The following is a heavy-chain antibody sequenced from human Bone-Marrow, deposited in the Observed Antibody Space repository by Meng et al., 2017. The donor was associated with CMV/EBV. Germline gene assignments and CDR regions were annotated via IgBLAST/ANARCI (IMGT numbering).Heavy chain of an antibody. CDR2: SSGGGGHT. J-gene: IGHJ6*02. D-gene: IGHD3-10*01. CDR3: ARVRFGELLYNYYYGMDV. CDR1: GFTFSYYA. Sequence: GESLKISCAASGFTFSYYAMSWVRQAPGKGLEWVSGSSGGGGHTWSADSVKGRFTISRDNAKNSLYLQMNSLRAEDTAVYYCARVRFGELLYNYYYGMDVWGQGTTVTVSS. V-gene: IGHV3-23*01.